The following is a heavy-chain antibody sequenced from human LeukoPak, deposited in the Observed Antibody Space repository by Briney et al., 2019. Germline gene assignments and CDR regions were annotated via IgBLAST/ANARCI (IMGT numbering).Heavy chain of an antibody. Sequence: GVSLRLSRLASVFTVSSTYIRGVRGAPGKGLEGGSVTYSGGSTYYADSVKGRCTISRDNSKNTLYLQMNRLRGEDPAVYYCASGIRAFDNWGQGTLVTVSA. CDR3: ASGIRAFDN. CDR2: TYSGGST. V-gene: IGHV3-66*01. D-gene: IGHD1-26*01. CDR1: VFTVSSTY. J-gene: IGHJ4*02.